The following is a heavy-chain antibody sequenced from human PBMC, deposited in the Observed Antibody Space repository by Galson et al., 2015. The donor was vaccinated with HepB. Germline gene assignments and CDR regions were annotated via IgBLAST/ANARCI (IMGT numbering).Heavy chain of an antibody. D-gene: IGHD4-23*01. CDR1: GFTFSSYA. V-gene: IGHV3-23*01. CDR2: ISGSGGST. J-gene: IGHJ4*02. CDR3: AKTYPDYGGNSEIFDY. Sequence: SLRLSCAASGFTFSSYAMSWVRQAPGKGLEWVSAISGSGGSTYYADSVKGRFTISRDNSKNTLYLQMNSLRAEDTAVYYCAKTYPDYGGNSEIFDYWGQGTLVTVSS.